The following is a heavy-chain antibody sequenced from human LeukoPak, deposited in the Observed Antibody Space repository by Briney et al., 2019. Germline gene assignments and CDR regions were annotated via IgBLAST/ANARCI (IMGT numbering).Heavy chain of an antibody. Sequence: GGSLRLSCAASGFTFNTYWMSWVRQAPGKGLEWVANIKQDGRDKYYVDSVKGRFTISRDNAKNSLYLQMDSLRAEDTAVYYCARETTVITDTAWFDPWGQGTLVTVSS. D-gene: IGHD4-23*01. CDR1: GFTFNTYW. J-gene: IGHJ5*02. CDR2: IKQDGRDK. CDR3: ARETTVITDTAWFDP. V-gene: IGHV3-7*01.